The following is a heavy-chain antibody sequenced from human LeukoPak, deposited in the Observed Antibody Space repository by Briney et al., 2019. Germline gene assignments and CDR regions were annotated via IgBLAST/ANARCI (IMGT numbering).Heavy chain of an antibody. CDR1: GFTFSSYA. V-gene: IGHV3-30*04. CDR2: ISYDGSNK. D-gene: IGHD2-2*01. Sequence: GGSLRLSCAASGFTFSSYAMHWVRQAPGKGLEWVAVISYDGSNKYYADSVKGRFTISRDNSKNTLYLQMNSLRAEDTAVNYCARDRIVVVPAAMGHYYYYGMDVWGKGTTVAVSS. CDR3: ARDRIVVVPAAMGHYYYYGMDV. J-gene: IGHJ6*04.